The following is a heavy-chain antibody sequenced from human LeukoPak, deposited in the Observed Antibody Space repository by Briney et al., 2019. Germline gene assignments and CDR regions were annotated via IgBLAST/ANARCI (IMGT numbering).Heavy chain of an antibody. CDR1: GDSINSGGYY. CDR2: VYYSGDT. J-gene: IGHJ3*02. CDR3: ARDGGDYYDAPANQAFDI. Sequence: SETLSLTCSVSGDSINSGGYYWTWIRQRPWKGLEWIGFVYYSGDTYSNPSLKSRVTISVDTAKNQFSLKLSSVTAADTAVYYCARDGGDYYDAPANQAFDIWGQGTMVTVSS. D-gene: IGHD2-21*01. V-gene: IGHV4-31*03.